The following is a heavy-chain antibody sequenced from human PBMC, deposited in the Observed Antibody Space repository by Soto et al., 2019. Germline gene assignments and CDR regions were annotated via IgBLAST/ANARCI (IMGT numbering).Heavy chain of an antibody. V-gene: IGHV4-61*01. J-gene: IGHJ4*02. D-gene: IGHD3-3*01. CDR3: ARGPYYDFWSGYSGEVYFDY. CDR1: GGSMSSSSYY. Sequence: SETLSLTCTVSGGSMSSSSYYWSWIRQPPGKGLEWIGYIYYSGSTNYNPSLKSRVTISVDTSKNQFSLKLSSVTAADTAVYYCARGPYYDFWSGYSGEVYFDYWGQGTLVTVSS. CDR2: IYYSGST.